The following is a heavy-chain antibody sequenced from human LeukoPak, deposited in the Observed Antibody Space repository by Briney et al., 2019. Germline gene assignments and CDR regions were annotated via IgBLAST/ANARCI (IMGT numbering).Heavy chain of an antibody. CDR2: IYYSGST. V-gene: IGHV4-39*01. CDR1: GGSISSSSYY. Sequence: SETLSLTCTVSGGSISSSSYYWGWIRQPPGKGLEWIGSIYYSGSTYYNPSLKSRVTISVDTSKNQFSLKLSSVTAADTAVYYCARLTAGTHFDYGAREPWSPSPQ. CDR3: ARLTAGTHFDY. J-gene: IGHJ4*02.